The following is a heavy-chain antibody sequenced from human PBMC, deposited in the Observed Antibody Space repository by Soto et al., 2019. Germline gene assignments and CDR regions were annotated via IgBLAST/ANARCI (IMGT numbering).Heavy chain of an antibody. CDR3: ARKDKSGYFNWFDP. V-gene: IGHV5-51*01. J-gene: IGHJ5*02. CDR1: GYRFTSYW. CDR2: IFPSDSDT. D-gene: IGHD3-22*01. Sequence: GESLKISCRTSGYRFTSYWIAWVRQMPGKGLEWMGIIFPSDSDTRYSPSFQGQVTISADRSTSTVLLQWASLKASDTAVYFCARKDKSGYFNWFDPWGQGTLVTVSS.